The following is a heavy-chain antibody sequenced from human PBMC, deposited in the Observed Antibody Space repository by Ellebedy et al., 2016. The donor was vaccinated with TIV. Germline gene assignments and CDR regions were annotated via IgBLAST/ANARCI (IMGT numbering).Heavy chain of an antibody. J-gene: IGHJ4*02. V-gene: IGHV3-33*01. D-gene: IGHD2-2*01. CDR2: IWYDGSNK. Sequence: GGSLRLSXAASGFTFSSYGMHWVRQAPGKGLEWVAVIWYDGSNKYYADSVKGRFTISRDNSKNTLYLQMNSRRAEDTAVYYCARDALRYCSSTSCYWSYWGQGTLVTVSS. CDR3: ARDALRYCSSTSCYWSY. CDR1: GFTFSSYG.